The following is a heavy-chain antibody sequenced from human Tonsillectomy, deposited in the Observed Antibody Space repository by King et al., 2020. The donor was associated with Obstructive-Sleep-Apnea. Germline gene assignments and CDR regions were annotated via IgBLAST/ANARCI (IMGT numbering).Heavy chain of an antibody. CDR2: IYYSGST. Sequence: VQLQESGPGLVKPSQTLSLTCTVSGGSISSGDYYWSWIRQHPRKGLEWIGNIYYSGSTNYNPSLKSRVTISVDTSKNQFSLNLSSVTAADTAVYYCARAPMVRGIIRWFDPWGQGTLVTVSS. D-gene: IGHD3-10*01. V-gene: IGHV4-31*03. CDR3: ARAPMVRGIIRWFDP. CDR1: GGSISSGDYY. J-gene: IGHJ5*02.